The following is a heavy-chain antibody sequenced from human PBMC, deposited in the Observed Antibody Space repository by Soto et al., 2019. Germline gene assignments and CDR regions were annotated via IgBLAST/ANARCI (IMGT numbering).Heavy chain of an antibody. D-gene: IGHD5-18*01. J-gene: IGHJ4*02. CDR3: ARGSSAMVTGTPHFDY. CDR1: GCSISSGGYS. Sequence: TLSLTCAFSGCSISSGGYSLSWIRQPPGKGLEWIGYIYHSGSTYYNPSLKSRVTISVDRSKNQFSLKLSSVTAADTAVYYCARGSSAMVTGTPHFDYWGQGTLVTVSS. V-gene: IGHV4-30-2*01. CDR2: IYHSGST.